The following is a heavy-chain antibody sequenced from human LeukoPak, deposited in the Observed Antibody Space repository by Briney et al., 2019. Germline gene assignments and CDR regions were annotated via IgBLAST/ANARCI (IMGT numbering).Heavy chain of an antibody. CDR2: IYHSGST. J-gene: IGHJ6*03. V-gene: IGHV4-38-2*02. CDR1: AYSISSGYY. D-gene: IGHD3-3*01. CDR3: ARVVNDFWSGYGHYMDV. Sequence: SETLSLTCTVSAYSISSGYYWGWIRQPPGKGLQWIGSIYHSGSTYYNPSLRSRVTISIDTSKNQFSLNLSSVTAADTAVYYCARVVNDFWSGYGHYMDVWGKGTTVTVSS.